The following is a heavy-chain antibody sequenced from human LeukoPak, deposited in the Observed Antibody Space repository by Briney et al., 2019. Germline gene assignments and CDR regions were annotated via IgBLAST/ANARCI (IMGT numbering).Heavy chain of an antibody. CDR1: GGSLSSGDYY. CDR3: ARLTTVTPYFDY. J-gene: IGHJ4*02. Sequence: SETLSLTCTVSGGSLSSGDYYWSWIRQPPGKGLEWIGYIYYSGSTYYNPSLKSRVTISVDTSKNQFSLKLSSVTAADTAVYYCARLTTVTPYFDYWGQGTLVTVSS. V-gene: IGHV4-30-4*01. D-gene: IGHD4-17*01. CDR2: IYYSGST.